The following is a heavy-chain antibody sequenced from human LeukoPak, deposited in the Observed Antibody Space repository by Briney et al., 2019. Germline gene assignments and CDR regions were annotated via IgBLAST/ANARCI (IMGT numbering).Heavy chain of an antibody. J-gene: IGHJ4*02. D-gene: IGHD1-1*01. V-gene: IGHV4-34*01. CDR3: AVGERSDTGWASNVDY. CDR2: INHSGST. CDR1: GGSFSGYY. Sequence: TETLSLTCAVYGGSFSGYYWSWIRQPPGKGLEWIGEINHSGSTNYNPSLKSRVTISVDTSKNQFSLKLSSVTAADTAVYYCAVGERSDTGWASNVDYWGQGTLVTVSS.